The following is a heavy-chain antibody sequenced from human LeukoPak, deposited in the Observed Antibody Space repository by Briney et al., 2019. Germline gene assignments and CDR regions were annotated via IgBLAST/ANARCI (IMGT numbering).Heavy chain of an antibody. CDR2: MNPNSGNT. Sequence: GASVKVSCKASGYTFTSYDINWVRQATGQGLEWMGWMNPNSGNTGYAQKFQGRVTMTRNTSISTAYMELRSLRSDDTAVYYCATIDRGTYYGSGSLDAFDIWGQGTMVTVSS. CDR3: ATIDRGTYYGSGSLDAFDI. J-gene: IGHJ3*02. V-gene: IGHV1-8*01. CDR1: GYTFTSYD. D-gene: IGHD3-10*01.